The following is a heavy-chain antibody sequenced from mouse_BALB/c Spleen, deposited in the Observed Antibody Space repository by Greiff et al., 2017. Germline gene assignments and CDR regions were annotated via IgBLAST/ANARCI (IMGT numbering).Heavy chain of an antibody. CDR3: ARYYNGYYYAMDY. D-gene: IGHD1-2*01. CDR2: ILPGSGST. V-gene: IGHV1-9*01. CDR1: GYTFSSYW. Sequence: VQLQQSGAELMKPGASVKISCKATGYTFSSYWIEWVKQRPGHGLEWIGEILPGSGSTNYNEKFKGKATFTADTSSNTAYMQLSSLTSEDSAVYYCARYYNGYYYAMDYWGQGTSVTVSS. J-gene: IGHJ4*01.